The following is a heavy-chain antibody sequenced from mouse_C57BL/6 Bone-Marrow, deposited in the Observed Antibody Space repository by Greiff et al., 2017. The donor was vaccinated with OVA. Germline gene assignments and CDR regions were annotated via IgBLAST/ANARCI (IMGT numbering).Heavy chain of an antibody. D-gene: IGHD1-1*01. Sequence: EVQVVESGGGLVKPGGSLKLSCAASGFTFSSYAMSWVRQTPEKRLEWVATISDGGSYTYYPDNVKGRFTISRDNAKNNLYLQMSHLKSEDTAMYYCARDPFITTVVPYWYFDVWGTGTTVTVSS. CDR1: GFTFSSYA. V-gene: IGHV5-4*01. CDR2: ISDGGSYT. CDR3: ARDPFITTVVPYWYFDV. J-gene: IGHJ1*03.